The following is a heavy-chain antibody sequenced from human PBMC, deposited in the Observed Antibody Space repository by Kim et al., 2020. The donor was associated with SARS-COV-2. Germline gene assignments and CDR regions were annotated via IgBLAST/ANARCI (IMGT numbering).Heavy chain of an antibody. D-gene: IGHD2-15*01. CDR3: AKEYCSGGSCYYYYGMDV. CDR2: ISYDGSNK. CDR1: GFNFSSYG. V-gene: IGHV3-30*18. Sequence: GGSLRLSCAASGFNFSSYGMHWVRQAPGKGLEWVAVISYDGSNKYYADSVKGRFTISRDNSKNTLYLQMNSLRAEDTAVYYCAKEYCSGGSCYYYYGMDVWGQGTTVTISS. J-gene: IGHJ6*02.